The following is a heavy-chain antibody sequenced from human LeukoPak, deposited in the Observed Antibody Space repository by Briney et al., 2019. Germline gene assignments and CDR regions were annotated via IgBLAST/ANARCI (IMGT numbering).Heavy chain of an antibody. CDR3: ARDGYSYGYYYGMDV. CDR2: INADGSSA. D-gene: IGHD5-18*01. CDR1: GFTFSSHW. V-gene: IGHV3-74*03. J-gene: IGHJ6*02. Sequence: GGSLRLSCSASGFTFSSHWMHWVRQAPGKGPVWISRINADGSSATYADSVKGRFTISRDNAKNSLYLQMNSLRAEDTAVYYCARDGYSYGYYYGMDVWGQGTTVTVSS.